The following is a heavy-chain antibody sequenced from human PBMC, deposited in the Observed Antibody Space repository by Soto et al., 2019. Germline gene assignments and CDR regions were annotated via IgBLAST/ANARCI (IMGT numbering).Heavy chain of an antibody. D-gene: IGHD3-10*01. V-gene: IGHV4-59*01. J-gene: IGHJ4*02. CDR1: GGSISSYY. CDR3: ARVWGSGTSGTFDY. CDR2: IYYSGST. Sequence: QVQLQESGPGLVKPSETLSLTCTVSGGSISSYYWSWIRQPPGKGLEWIGYIYYSGSTNYNTSLKSRVTISVDTSKNQFSLKLSSVTAADTAVYYCARVWGSGTSGTFDYWGQGTLVTVSS.